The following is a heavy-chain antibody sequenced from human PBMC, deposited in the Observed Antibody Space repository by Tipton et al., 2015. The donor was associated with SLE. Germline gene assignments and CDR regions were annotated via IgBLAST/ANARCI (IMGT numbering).Heavy chain of an antibody. D-gene: IGHD7-27*01. V-gene: IGHV3-21*01. CDR3: ARVPLSPPSRYWGELGFDI. CDR2: ISSSSTYI. Sequence: GSLRLSCEASGFTFSNFNMNWVRQAPGKGLEWVSSISSSSTYIYYADSVKGRFTISGDNGKNSVYLQMNSLRAEDTAVYYCARVPLSPPSRYWGELGFDIWGQGTMVTVSS. CDR1: GFTFSNFN. J-gene: IGHJ3*02.